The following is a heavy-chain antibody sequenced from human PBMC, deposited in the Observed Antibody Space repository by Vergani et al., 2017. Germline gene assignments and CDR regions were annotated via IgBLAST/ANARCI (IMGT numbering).Heavy chain of an antibody. CDR1: GFGFKNFA. D-gene: IGHD3-22*01. CDR3: ARDGTDIXVSSSDYSHLSYY. Sequence: QVSLVESGGGVVQPGRSLILTCSASGFGFKNFAMHWVRQAPGKGLEWVATISKDGTHDYYEPSVRGRFAVSRDNFKNTMYLQMDRLTTDDTAVYFCARDGTDIXVSSSDYSHLSYYWGQGILVTVSS. V-gene: IGHV3-30*03. CDR2: ISKDGTHD. J-gene: IGHJ4*02.